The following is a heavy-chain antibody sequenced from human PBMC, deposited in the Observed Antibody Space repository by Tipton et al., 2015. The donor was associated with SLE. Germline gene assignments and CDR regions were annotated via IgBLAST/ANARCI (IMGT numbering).Heavy chain of an antibody. D-gene: IGHD4-11*01. CDR2: IYYSGGI. J-gene: IGHJ4*02. CDR3: AREAGDGMTTVDFDY. Sequence: LRLSCSVSGGSLSSSSYYWGWIRQLPGKGLEWIGNIYYSGGIYYNPSLMSRITISVDTSKNQFSLKLSSVTAADTAVYYCAREAGDGMTTVDFDYWGQGTLVTVSS. CDR1: GGSLSSSSYY. V-gene: IGHV4-39*07.